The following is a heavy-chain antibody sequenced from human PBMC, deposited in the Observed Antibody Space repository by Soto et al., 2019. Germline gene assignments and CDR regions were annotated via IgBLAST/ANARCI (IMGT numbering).Heavy chain of an antibody. Sequence: PSETLSLTCTVSGGSISSYYWSWIRPPPGKGLEWIGYIYYSGSTNYNPSLKSRVTISVDTSKNQFSLKLSSVTAADTAVYYCARHALSDIVRPWVVSYSNWFGPWGQGTLVTVSS. J-gene: IGHJ5*02. V-gene: IGHV4-59*08. CDR2: IYYSGST. CDR1: GGSISSYY. D-gene: IGHD2-8*01. CDR3: ARHALSDIVRPWVVSYSNWFGP.